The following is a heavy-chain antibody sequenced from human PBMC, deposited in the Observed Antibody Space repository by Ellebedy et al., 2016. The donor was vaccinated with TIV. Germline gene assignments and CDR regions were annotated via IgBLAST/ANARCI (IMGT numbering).Heavy chain of an antibody. Sequence: SGPTLVKPTQTLTLTCTFSGFSLSTSGMCVSWIRQPPGKALEWLARIDWDDDKYYSTSLKTRLTISKDTSKNQVVLTVTNMDPVDTATYYCARSAGGLPDFDYWGQGTLVTVSS. CDR3: ARSAGGLPDFDY. CDR2: IDWDDDK. D-gene: IGHD1-14*01. CDR1: GFSLSTSGMC. J-gene: IGHJ4*02. V-gene: IGHV2-70*11.